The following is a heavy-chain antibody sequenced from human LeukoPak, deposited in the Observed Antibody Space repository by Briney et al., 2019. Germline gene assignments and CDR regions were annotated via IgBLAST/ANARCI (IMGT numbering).Heavy chain of an antibody. J-gene: IGHJ5*02. CDR3: ARGENLRGRTPFDP. Sequence: SETLSLTCTVSGGSISSSSYYWGWIRQPPGKGLEWIGSIYYSGSTYYNPSLKSRVTISVDTSKNQFSLKLSSVTAADTAVYYCARGENLRGRTPFDPWGQGTLVTVSS. CDR1: GGSISSSSYY. V-gene: IGHV4-39*07. CDR2: IYYSGST. D-gene: IGHD2-15*01.